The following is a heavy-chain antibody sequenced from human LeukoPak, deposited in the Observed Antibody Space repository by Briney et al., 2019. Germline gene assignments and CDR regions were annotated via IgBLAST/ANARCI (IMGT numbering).Heavy chain of an antibody. D-gene: IGHD3-10*02. Sequence: GGSLRLSCAASGFTFSDYSMNWVRQAPGKGLEWVSYISSSGSTIYYADSVKGRFTISRDNAKNSLYLQMNSLRAEDTAVYYCAELGITMIGGVWGKGTTVTISS. CDR1: GFTFSDYS. V-gene: IGHV3-48*04. J-gene: IGHJ6*04. CDR2: ISSSGSTI. CDR3: AELGITMIGGV.